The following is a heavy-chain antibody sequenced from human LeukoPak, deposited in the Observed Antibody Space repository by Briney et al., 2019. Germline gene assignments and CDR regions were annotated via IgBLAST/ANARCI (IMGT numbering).Heavy chain of an antibody. CDR3: VKDIGGYSSSWYRGVDAFDI. CDR1: GFTFDDYA. V-gene: IGHV3-9*01. D-gene: IGHD6-13*01. CDR2: ISWSSGSI. Sequence: GGSLRLSCAASGFTFDDYAMHWVRQAPGKGLEWVSGISWSSGSIGYADSVKGRFTISRDNAKNSLYLQMNSLRAEDTALYYCVKDIGGYSSSWYRGVDAFDIWGQGTMVTVPS. J-gene: IGHJ3*02.